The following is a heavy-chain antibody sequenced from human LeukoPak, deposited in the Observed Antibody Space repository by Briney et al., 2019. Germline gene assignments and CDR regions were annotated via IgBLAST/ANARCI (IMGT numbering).Heavy chain of an antibody. CDR2: ISYDGSNK. CDR1: GFTFSSYG. J-gene: IGHJ6*02. V-gene: IGHV3-30*18. D-gene: IGHD4-17*01. Sequence: HPGGSLRLSCAASGFTFSSYGMHWVRQAPGKGLEWVAVISYDGSNKYYADSVKGRFTISRDNSKNTLYLQMNSLRAEDTAVYYCAKDLYGFYAMDVWGQGTTVTVSS. CDR3: AKDLYGFYAMDV.